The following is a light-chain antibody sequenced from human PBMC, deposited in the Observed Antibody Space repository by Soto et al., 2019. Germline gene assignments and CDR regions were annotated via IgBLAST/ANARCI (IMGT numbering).Light chain of an antibody. Sequence: DIQMTQSPSTLSASVGDRVTITCRASQSINNWLAWYQQKPGKAPKLFIVKASTLESGVRRRFSGSGSGTAFTLSISSLQPDDFATYFCQQYESFPRTFGQGAKVEIK. CDR1: QSINNW. CDR3: QQYESFPRT. J-gene: IGKJ1*01. CDR2: KAS. V-gene: IGKV1-5*03.